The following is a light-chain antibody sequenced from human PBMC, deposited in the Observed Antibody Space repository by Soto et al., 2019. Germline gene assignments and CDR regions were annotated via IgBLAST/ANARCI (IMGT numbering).Light chain of an antibody. V-gene: IGKV3-15*01. J-gene: IGKJ5*01. CDR3: QQYGSSPIN. CDR1: QSVSSN. CDR2: GAS. Sequence: IVMTQSPATLSVSPGERATLSCRASQSVSSNLAWYQQKPGQAPRLLIYGASTRATGIPARFSGSGSGTDFTLTISSLEPEDFAVYYCQQYGSSPINFGQGTRLEIK.